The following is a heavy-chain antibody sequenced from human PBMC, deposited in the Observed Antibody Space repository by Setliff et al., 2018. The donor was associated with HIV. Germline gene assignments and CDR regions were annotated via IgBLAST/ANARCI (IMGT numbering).Heavy chain of an antibody. D-gene: IGHD1-1*01. V-gene: IGHV1-3*01. CDR2: INSGNGNT. Sequence: GASVKVSCKASGYTFTDNYMHWLRQAPGHRLQWMGWINSGNGNTKYSQKFQGRVTMTRSTSISTAYMELSSLRSEDTAVYYCARDSPQGRNRPRDMDVWGKGTTVTVSS. J-gene: IGHJ6*03. CDR1: GYTFTDNY. CDR3: ARDSPQGRNRPRDMDV.